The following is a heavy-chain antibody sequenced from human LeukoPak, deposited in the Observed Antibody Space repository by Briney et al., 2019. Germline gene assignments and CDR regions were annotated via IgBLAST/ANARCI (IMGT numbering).Heavy chain of an antibody. CDR3: ARDGSHDF. CDR2: ISSNGETM. V-gene: IGHV3-11*01. Sequence: GGSLRLSCAASGFTFSDYYMNWIRQAPGKGLEWLSSISSNGETMYYADSVKGRFTISRDSAKNSLYLQMNSLRAEDTAVYYCARDGSHDFWGQGTLVTVSS. J-gene: IGHJ4*02. CDR1: GFTFSDYY. D-gene: IGHD6-13*01.